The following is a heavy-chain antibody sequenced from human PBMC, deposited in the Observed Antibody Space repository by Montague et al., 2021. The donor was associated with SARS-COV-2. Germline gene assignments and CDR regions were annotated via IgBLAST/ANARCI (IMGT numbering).Heavy chain of an antibody. CDR1: GGSISSGSYY. D-gene: IGHD2-15*01. J-gene: IGHJ5*02. CDR3: AREAPGRCSGGSCSLDNWFGP. CDR2: IYTSGST. Sequence: TLSLTCTVSGGSISSGSYYWSWIRQPAGKGLEWIGRIYTSGSTNYNPSLKGRVTISVDTSKNQFSLKLSSVTAADTAVYYCAREAPGRCSGGSCSLDNWFGPWGQGTLVTGSS. V-gene: IGHV4-61*02.